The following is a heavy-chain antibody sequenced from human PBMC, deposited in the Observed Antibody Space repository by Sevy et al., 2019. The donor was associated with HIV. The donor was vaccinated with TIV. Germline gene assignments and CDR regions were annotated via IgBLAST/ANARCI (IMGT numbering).Heavy chain of an antibody. J-gene: IGHJ6*03. CDR2: IRYDGSNK. Sequence: GGSLRLSCAASGFTFSSYGMHWVRQAPGKGLEWVAFIRYDGSNKYYADSVKGRFTISRDNSKNTLYLQMNSLRAEDMAVYYCAKGNAIFGVVAGYMDVWGKGTTVTVSS. D-gene: IGHD3-3*01. CDR1: GFTFSSYG. V-gene: IGHV3-30*02. CDR3: AKGNAIFGVVAGYMDV.